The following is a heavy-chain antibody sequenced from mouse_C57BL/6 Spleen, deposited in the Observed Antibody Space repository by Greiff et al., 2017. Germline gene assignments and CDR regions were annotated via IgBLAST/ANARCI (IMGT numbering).Heavy chain of an antibody. D-gene: IGHD1-1*01. CDR1: GYAFSSYW. CDR2: IYPGDGDT. CDR3: ARETTVGYFGG. V-gene: IGHV1-80*01. Sequence: QVQLQQSGAELVKPGASVKISCKASGYAFSSYWMNWVKQRPGKGLEWIGQIYPGDGDTNYNGKFKGKATLTAYKSSSTAYMQRSSLTSEDSAVYFCARETTVGYFGGWGTGTTVTVSS. J-gene: IGHJ1*03.